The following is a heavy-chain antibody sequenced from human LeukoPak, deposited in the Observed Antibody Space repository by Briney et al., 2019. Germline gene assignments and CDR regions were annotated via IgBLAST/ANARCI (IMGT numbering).Heavy chain of an antibody. Sequence: ASVKVSCKASGYTFTSYDINWVRQATGQGLEWMGWMNPNSGNTGYAQKFQGRVTITRNTSISTAYMELSSLRSEDTAVYYCARVAYYDSSGYYYVMDAFDIWCQGTMVTVSS. J-gene: IGHJ3*02. CDR2: MNPNSGNT. D-gene: IGHD3-22*01. CDR3: ARVAYYDSSGYYYVMDAFDI. V-gene: IGHV1-8*03. CDR1: GYTFTSYD.